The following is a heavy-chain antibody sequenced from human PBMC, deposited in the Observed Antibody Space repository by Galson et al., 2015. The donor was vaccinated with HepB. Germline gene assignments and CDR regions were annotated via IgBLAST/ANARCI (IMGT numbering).Heavy chain of an antibody. Sequence: SVKVSCKVSGYTLTELSMHWVRQAPGKGLEWMGGFDPEDGETIYAQKFQGRVTMTEDTSTDTAYMELSSLRSEDTAVYYCATEHTSFGVVAYYSDYWGQGTLVTASP. J-gene: IGHJ4*02. D-gene: IGHD3-3*01. CDR1: GYTLTELS. CDR3: ATEHTSFGVVAYYSDY. CDR2: FDPEDGET. V-gene: IGHV1-24*01.